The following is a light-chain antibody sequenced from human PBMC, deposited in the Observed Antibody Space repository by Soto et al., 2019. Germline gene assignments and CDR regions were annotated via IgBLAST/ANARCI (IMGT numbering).Light chain of an antibody. CDR1: QSVNSN. CDR2: VAS. V-gene: IGKV3-15*01. Sequence: EIVMTQSPVTLSVSPGDRATLSCRASQSVNSNLAWYQQKPGQTPKLLIYVASTRATGIPARFSGSGSGTEFTLTISSLQSEDFAVYYCQQYNVWPLTFGGCTKVEFK. CDR3: QQYNVWPLT. J-gene: IGKJ4*01.